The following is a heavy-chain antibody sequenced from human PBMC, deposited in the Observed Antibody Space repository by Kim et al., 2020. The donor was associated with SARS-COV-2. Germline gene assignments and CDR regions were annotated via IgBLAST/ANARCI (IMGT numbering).Heavy chain of an antibody. CDR2: INTNTGNP. J-gene: IGHJ6*03. CDR1: GYTFTSYA. V-gene: IGHV7-4-1*02. CDR3: ARDPGFTFGGVIVSRMMPAYYYYYMDV. D-gene: IGHD3-16*02. Sequence: ASVKVSCKASGYTFTSYAMNWVRQAPGQGLEWMGWINTNTGNPMYAQGFTGRFVFSLDTSVSTAYLQISSLKAEDTAVYYCARDPGFTFGGVIVSRMMPAYYYYYMDVWGKGSTVTVSS.